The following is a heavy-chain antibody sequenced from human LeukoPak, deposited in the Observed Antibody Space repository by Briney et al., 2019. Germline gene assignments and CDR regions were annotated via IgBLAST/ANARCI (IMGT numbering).Heavy chain of an antibody. Sequence: ASVKVSCKASGYTFTSYGISWVRQAPGQGLEWMGWISAYNGNTNYAQKLQGRVTMTTDTSTSTAYMELSSLRSEDTAVYYCAREYYYDSSGPPGYWGQGTLVTVSS. V-gene: IGHV1-18*01. CDR1: GYTFTSYG. CDR2: ISAYNGNT. D-gene: IGHD3-22*01. J-gene: IGHJ4*02. CDR3: AREYYYDSSGPPGY.